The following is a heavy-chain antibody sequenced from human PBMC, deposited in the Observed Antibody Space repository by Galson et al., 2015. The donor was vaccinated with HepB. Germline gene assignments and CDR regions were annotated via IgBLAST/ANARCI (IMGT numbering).Heavy chain of an antibody. CDR3: VKDAAKGEQWELLGCFDP. V-gene: IGHV3-23*01. CDR1: GFTFSNYA. CDR2: ISYSGDHT. J-gene: IGHJ5*02. D-gene: IGHD1-26*01. Sequence: SLRLSCAVSGFTFSNYAMAWVRQAPGKGLEWVSSISYSGDHTYYADSVKGRFTISRHNSKNTVNLIMNSLRVEDTAVYYCVKDAAKGEQWELLGCFDPWGPGTLVTVSS.